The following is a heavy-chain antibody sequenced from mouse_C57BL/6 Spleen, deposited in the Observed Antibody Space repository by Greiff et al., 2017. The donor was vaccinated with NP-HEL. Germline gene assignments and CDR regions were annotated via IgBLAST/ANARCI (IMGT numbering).Heavy chain of an antibody. CDR1: GYTFTSYW. Sequence: VQLQQPGAELVRPGSSVKLSCKASGYTFTSYWMHWVKQRPIQGLEWIGNIDPSDSETHYNQKFKDKATLTVDKSSSTAYMQFSSLTSEDSAVYYCARGRGGYAMDYWGQGTSVTVSS. J-gene: IGHJ4*01. CDR2: IDPSDSET. CDR3: ARGRGGYAMDY. V-gene: IGHV1-52*01.